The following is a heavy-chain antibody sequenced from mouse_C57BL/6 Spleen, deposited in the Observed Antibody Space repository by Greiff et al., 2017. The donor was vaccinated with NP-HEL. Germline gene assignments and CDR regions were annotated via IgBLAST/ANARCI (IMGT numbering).Heavy chain of an antibody. D-gene: IGHD2-4*01. Sequence: DVKLVESGGGLVKPGGSLKLSCAASGFTFSDYGMHWVRQAPEKGLEWVAYISSGSSTIYYADTVKGRFTISRDNAKNTLFLQMTSLRSEDTAMYYCARAGDYDEGAWFAYWGQGTLVTVSA. V-gene: IGHV5-17*01. CDR2: ISSGSSTI. J-gene: IGHJ3*01. CDR3: ARAGDYDEGAWFAY. CDR1: GFTFSDYG.